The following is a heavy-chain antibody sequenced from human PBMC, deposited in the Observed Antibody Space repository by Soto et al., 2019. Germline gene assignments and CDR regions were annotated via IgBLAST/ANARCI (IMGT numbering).Heavy chain of an antibody. V-gene: IGHV1-69*12. CDR1: GGTFSSYA. Sequence: QVQLVQSGAEVKKPGSSVKVSCKASGGTFSSYAISWVRQAPGQGLEWMGGIIPIFGTANYAQKFQGRVTITADESTSTAYMERSSLRSEDTAVYYCARDGFTFGGGYFDYWGQGTLVTVSS. J-gene: IGHJ4*02. D-gene: IGHD3-16*01. CDR3: ARDGFTFGGGYFDY. CDR2: IIPIFGTA.